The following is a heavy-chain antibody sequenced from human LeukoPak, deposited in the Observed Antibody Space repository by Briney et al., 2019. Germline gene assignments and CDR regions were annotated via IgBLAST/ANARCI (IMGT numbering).Heavy chain of an antibody. CDR3: ARDQGSLTRSWYTGY. CDR1: GYTFTGYH. D-gene: IGHD6-13*01. Sequence: ASVKVSCKASGYTFTGYHIHWVRQAPGQGLEWMGRTNPYSGDTNFAQKFQGRVTMTRDTSITTAYMDLSSLTPDDTAVYFCARDQGSLTRSWYTGYWGQGVQVTVSS. V-gene: IGHV1-2*06. J-gene: IGHJ4*02. CDR2: TNPYSGDT.